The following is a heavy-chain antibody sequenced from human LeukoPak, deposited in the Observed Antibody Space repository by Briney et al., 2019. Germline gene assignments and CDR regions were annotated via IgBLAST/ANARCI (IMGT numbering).Heavy chain of an antibody. V-gene: IGHV4-59*12. CDR2: IYYSGGT. CDR1: GGSISSSY. CDR3: ARGPVRGYCSSTSCYKMRVHTPNNWFDP. J-gene: IGHJ5*02. Sequence: PSETLSLTCTVSGGSISSSYWTWIRQPPGKGLEWIGYIYYSGGTNYNPSLKSRVTISVDTSKNQFSLKLSSVTAADTAVYYCARGPVRGYCSSTSCYKMRVHTPNNWFDPWGQGTLVTVSS. D-gene: IGHD2-2*02.